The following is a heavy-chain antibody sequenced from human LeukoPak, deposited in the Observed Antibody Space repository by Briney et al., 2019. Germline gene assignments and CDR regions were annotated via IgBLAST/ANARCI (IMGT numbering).Heavy chain of an antibody. J-gene: IGHJ4*02. CDR2: ISAGGDFP. D-gene: IGHD1-26*01. CDR3: AKMMGATSRPLDY. Sequence: PGGSLRLSCAASGFTFSSYAMSWVRQAPGKGLEWVSAISAGGDFPYYADSVKGRFTISRDNSRFTLYLQMNSLRAEDTALYYCAKMMGATSRPLDYWGQGSLVTVSS. CDR1: GFTFSSYA. V-gene: IGHV3-23*01.